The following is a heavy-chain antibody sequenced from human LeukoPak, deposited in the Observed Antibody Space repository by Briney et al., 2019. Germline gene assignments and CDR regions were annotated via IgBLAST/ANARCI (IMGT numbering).Heavy chain of an antibody. J-gene: IGHJ4*02. CDR1: GGSISSGGYY. Sequence: PSQTLSLTCTVSGGSISSGGYYWSLIRQHPGKGLEWIGYMNNRGTSNYNPSLRSRVTISVDTSNNQFSLRLSSVTAADTAVYYCTRIPTHYYGSGSYYGYFDSWGQGTLVTVSS. CDR3: TRIPTHYYGSGSYYGYFDS. D-gene: IGHD3-10*01. CDR2: MNNRGTS. V-gene: IGHV4-31*03.